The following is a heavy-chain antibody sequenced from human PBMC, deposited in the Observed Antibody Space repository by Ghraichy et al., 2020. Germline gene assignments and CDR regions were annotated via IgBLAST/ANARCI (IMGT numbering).Heavy chain of an antibody. V-gene: IGHV4-34*01. CDR3: ARVIQLWFYAGPFDY. CDR1: GGSFSGYY. J-gene: IGHJ4*02. D-gene: IGHD5-18*01. Sequence: SETLSLTCAVYGGSFSGYYWSWIRQPPGKGLEWIGEINHSGSTNYNPSLKSRVTISVDTSKNQFSLKLSSVTAADTAVYYCARVIQLWFYAGPFDYWGQGTLVTVSS. CDR2: INHSGST.